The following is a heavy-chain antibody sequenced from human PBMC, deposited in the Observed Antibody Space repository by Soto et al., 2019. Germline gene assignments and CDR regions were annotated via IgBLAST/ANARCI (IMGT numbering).Heavy chain of an antibody. CDR1: GFTFSSYT. CDR3: ARGPPYCTGGSCPTDY. D-gene: IGHD2-15*01. J-gene: IGHJ4*02. Sequence: GGSLRLSCAASGFTFSSYTMNWVRQAPGKGLEWVSTISVTGGYTYYADSVRGRFAISRDNSKNTLYLQMNSLRADDTAVYYCARGPPYCTGGSCPTDYWGQGTLVTISS. CDR2: ISVTGGYT. V-gene: IGHV3-23*01.